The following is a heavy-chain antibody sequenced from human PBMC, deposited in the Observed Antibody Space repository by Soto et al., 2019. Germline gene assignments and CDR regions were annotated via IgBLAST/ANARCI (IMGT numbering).Heavy chain of an antibody. CDR1: GYSFTSYW. D-gene: IGHD2-2*01. V-gene: IGHV5-51*01. CDR3: ARHRRRYCSSTSCYATSDAFDI. CDR2: IYPGDSDT. Sequence: GESLKISCKGSGYSFTSYWIGWVRQMPGKGLEWMGIIYPGDSDTRYSPSFQGQVTISADKSISTAYLQWSSLKASDTAMYYCARHRRRYCSSTSCYATSDAFDIWGQGTMVTVSS. J-gene: IGHJ3*02.